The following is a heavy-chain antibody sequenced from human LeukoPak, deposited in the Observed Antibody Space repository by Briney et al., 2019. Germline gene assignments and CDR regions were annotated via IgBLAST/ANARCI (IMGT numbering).Heavy chain of an antibody. CDR2: ISDSGSSM. V-gene: IGHV3-48*03. CDR3: AREYFYASGSDYDFDI. Sequence: WGSLRLSCVASGFTFSSYEMNWVRQAPGKGLEWVSCISDSGSSMYYADSVKGRFTISRDNAKKSLYLQMNSVTAEDTAIYYCAREYFYASGSDYDFDIWGQGTLVTVSS. CDR1: GFTFSSYE. J-gene: IGHJ4*02. D-gene: IGHD3-10*01.